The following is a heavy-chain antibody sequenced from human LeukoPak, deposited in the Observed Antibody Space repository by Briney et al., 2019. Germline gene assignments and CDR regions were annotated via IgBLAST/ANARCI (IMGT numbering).Heavy chain of an antibody. CDR2: IYYSGST. J-gene: IGHJ4*02. Sequence: SETLSLTCTVSGGSISSYYWSWIRQPPGKGLEWIGYIYYSGSTNYNPSLKSRVTISVDTSKNQFSLKLSSVTAADTAVYYCARDALSRVGGTYDWGQGTLVTVSS. CDR3: ARDALSRVGGTYD. D-gene: IGHD1-26*01. CDR1: GGSISSYY. V-gene: IGHV4-59*01.